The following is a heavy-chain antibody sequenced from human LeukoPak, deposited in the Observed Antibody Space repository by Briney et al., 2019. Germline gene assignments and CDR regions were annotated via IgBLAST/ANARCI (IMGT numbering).Heavy chain of an antibody. Sequence: GGSLRLSCAGSGFTFSNSWMGWVRQAPGKGLEWVANVQHIGGETYYVDSVKGRFTISRDNAKNSVYLQMNRLGADDTAVYYCATYSILNAREFRYWGQGTLVTVTS. D-gene: IGHD4-11*01. CDR2: VQHIGGET. V-gene: IGHV3-7*01. J-gene: IGHJ1*01. CDR1: GFTFSNSW. CDR3: ATYSILNAREFRY.